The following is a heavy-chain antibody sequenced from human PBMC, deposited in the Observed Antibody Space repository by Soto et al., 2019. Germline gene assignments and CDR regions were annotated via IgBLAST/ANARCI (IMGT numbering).Heavy chain of an antibody. J-gene: IGHJ5*02. CDR1: GYTFTGYY. CDR3: ARDRPPSVVQAAPIRRWFDP. D-gene: IGHD2-2*01. Sequence: ASVKVSCKASGYTFTGYYMHWVRQAPGQGLEWMGWINPNSGGTNYAQKFQGRVTMTRDTSISTAYMELSRLRSDDTAVYYCARDRPPSVVQAAPIRRWFDPWGQGTLVTVSS. V-gene: IGHV1-2*02. CDR2: INPNSGGT.